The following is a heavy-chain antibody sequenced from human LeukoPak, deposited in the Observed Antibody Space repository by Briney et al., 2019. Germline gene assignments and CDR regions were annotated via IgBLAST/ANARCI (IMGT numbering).Heavy chain of an antibody. D-gene: IGHD2-2*01. CDR1: GGSISSYY. J-gene: IGHJ4*02. V-gene: IGHV4-59*12. CDR2: IYYSGST. CDR3: ASASRYCSSTSCGFDY. Sequence: PSETLSLTCTVSGGSISSYYWSWIRQPPGKGLEWTGYIYYSGSTNYNPSLKSRVTISVDTSKNQFSLKLSSVTAADTAVYYCASASRYCSSTSCGFDYWGQGTLVTVSS.